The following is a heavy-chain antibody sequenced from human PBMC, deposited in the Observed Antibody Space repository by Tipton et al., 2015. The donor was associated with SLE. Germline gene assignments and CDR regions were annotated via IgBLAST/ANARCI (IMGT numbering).Heavy chain of an antibody. Sequence: GLVKPSETLSLTCTVSGGSVSSGSYYWNWIRQPPGKGLEWLGYVYYSGGTNYNPSVRSRVTISVDTSKNQFSLQLTSVTAADTAVYYCARAEMTTEGSVFYYYVDVWGKGTTVTVSS. J-gene: IGHJ6*03. CDR1: GGSVSSGSYY. CDR3: ARAEMTTEGSVFYYYVDV. V-gene: IGHV4-61*01. CDR2: VYYSGGT. D-gene: IGHD5-24*01.